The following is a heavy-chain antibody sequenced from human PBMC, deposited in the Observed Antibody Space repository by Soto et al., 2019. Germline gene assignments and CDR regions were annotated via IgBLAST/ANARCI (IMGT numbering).Heavy chain of an antibody. V-gene: IGHV3-48*02. CDR1: GFTFSTYS. Sequence: EVQLVESGGALVQPGGSLRLSCAASGFTFSTYSLNWVRQAPGKGLEWVSYISSSSVTINYADSVKGRFTISRDNAKNSLYLQMNSLRDEDTAVYYCARDRLGFSGGGCYSGYYGMDVWGQGTTVTVSS. CDR3: ARDRLGFSGGGCYSGYYGMDV. J-gene: IGHJ6*02. D-gene: IGHD2-15*01. CDR2: ISSSSVTI.